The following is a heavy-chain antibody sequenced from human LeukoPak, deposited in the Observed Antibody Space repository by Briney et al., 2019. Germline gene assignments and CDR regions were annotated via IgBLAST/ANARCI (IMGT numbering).Heavy chain of an antibody. CDR3: AREELRLGDY. V-gene: IGHV6-1*01. Sequence: SQTLSLTCVISGGSVSSSSAAWNWIRQPPSRGLEWLGRTYYRSKWYNEYALSVQGRITINADTSKNQFSLLLNSVTPEDTAVYYCAREELRLGDYWGQGILVTVSS. J-gene: IGHJ4*02. D-gene: IGHD1-7*01. CDR1: GGSVSSSSAA. CDR2: TYYRSKWYN.